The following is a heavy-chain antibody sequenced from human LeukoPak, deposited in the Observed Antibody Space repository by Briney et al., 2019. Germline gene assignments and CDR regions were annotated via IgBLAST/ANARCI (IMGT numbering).Heavy chain of an antibody. D-gene: IGHD6-13*01. Sequence: SQTLSLTCAISGDSVFSNSAAWNWIRQSPSRGLEWLGRTYYRSKWYNDYAVSVKSRITINPDTSKNQFSLQLNSVTPEDTAVYYCAREGPIAAAGLGNTYYYYGMDVWGQGTTVTVSS. CDR1: GDSVFSNSAA. V-gene: IGHV6-1*01. CDR2: TYYRSKWYN. CDR3: AREGPIAAAGLGNTYYYYGMDV. J-gene: IGHJ6*02.